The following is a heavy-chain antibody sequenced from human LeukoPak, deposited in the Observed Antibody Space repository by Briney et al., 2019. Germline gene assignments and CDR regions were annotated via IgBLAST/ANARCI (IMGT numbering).Heavy chain of an antibody. V-gene: IGHV3-30*04. Sequence: GGSLRLSCAASGFTFSSYAMHWVRQAPGKGLEWVAVISYDGSNKYYADSVKGRFTISRDNSKNTLYLQMSSLRAEDTAVYYCARGAYGEFQVYYFDYWGQGTLVTVSS. D-gene: IGHD3-10*01. CDR2: ISYDGSNK. CDR1: GFTFSSYA. J-gene: IGHJ4*02. CDR3: ARGAYGEFQVYYFDY.